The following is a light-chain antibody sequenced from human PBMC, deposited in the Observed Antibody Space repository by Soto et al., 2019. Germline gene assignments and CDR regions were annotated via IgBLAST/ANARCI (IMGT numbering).Light chain of an antibody. V-gene: IGKV3-15*01. CDR3: QQYNNWWT. J-gene: IGKJ1*01. Sequence: EIVMTQSPATLSVSPGERATLSCRASQSVSNNLAWYQKKPGQAPRLLIYGASTRATGIPARFSGGGSGTHFTLTISSLQSEDFAGYYCQQYNNWWTFGQGTRVDIK. CDR1: QSVSNN. CDR2: GAS.